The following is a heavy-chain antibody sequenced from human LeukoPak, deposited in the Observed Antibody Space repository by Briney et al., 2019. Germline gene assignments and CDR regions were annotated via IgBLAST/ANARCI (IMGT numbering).Heavy chain of an antibody. CDR1: GGSISGYY. V-gene: IGHV4-59*01. CDR3: ARGSFQVVVGPDC. J-gene: IGHJ4*02. CDR2: IYYSGST. D-gene: IGHD3-22*01. Sequence: SETLSLTCTVSGGSISGYYWSWIRQPPGKGLEWIGNIYYSGSTNHNPSLKSRVTISVDTSKNQFSLRVSSVTAADTVVYYCARGSFQVVVGPDCWGQGTLVTVSA.